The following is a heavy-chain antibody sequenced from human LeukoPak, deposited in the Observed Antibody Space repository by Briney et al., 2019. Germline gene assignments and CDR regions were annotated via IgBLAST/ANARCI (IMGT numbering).Heavy chain of an antibody. J-gene: IGHJ4*02. Sequence: ASVKVSCKASGYTLPGYYLHWVRQAPGQGRAGMGWINPNSGGKNYAPKFQGRVTMARDTSITTAYMELSRLRSDDTAMYYCARDWGTSAQTTFFDYWGQGSLVTVSS. CDR2: INPNSGGK. D-gene: IGHD3-16*01. CDR1: GYTLPGYY. CDR3: ARDWGTSAQTTFFDY. V-gene: IGHV1-2*02.